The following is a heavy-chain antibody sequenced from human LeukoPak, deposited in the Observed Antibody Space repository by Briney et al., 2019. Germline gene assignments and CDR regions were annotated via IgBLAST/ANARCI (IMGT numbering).Heavy chain of an antibody. CDR1: GYIFTSYW. CDR2: IYPGDSDT. J-gene: IGHJ6*03. V-gene: IGHV5-51*01. D-gene: IGHD3-3*01. Sequence: GESLKISCKGSGYIFTSYWIGWVRQMPGKGLEWMGVIYPGDSDTTYSPSFRGQVTISVDKSLTTAYLQWSSLKASDAAMYYCARHFWSGQYYYMDVWGKGTTVTVSS. CDR3: ARHFWSGQYYYMDV.